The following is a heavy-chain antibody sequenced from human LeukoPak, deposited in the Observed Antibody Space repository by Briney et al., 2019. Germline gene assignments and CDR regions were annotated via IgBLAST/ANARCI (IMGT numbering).Heavy chain of an antibody. CDR3: ARDQSGYLIDI. J-gene: IGHJ3*02. CDR2: IWYDGSNK. Sequence: GRSLRLSCAASGFTFSSYGMHWVRQAPGKGLERVAVIWYDGSNKYYADSVKGRFTISRDNSKNTLYLQMNSLRAEDTAVYYCARDQSGYLIDIWGQGTMVTVSS. D-gene: IGHD3-22*01. CDR1: GFTFSSYG. V-gene: IGHV3-33*01.